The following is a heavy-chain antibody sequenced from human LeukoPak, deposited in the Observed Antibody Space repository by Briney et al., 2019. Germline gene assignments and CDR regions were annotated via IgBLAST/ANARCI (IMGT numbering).Heavy chain of an antibody. CDR1: GGPITNDNW. CDR3: ARNGYYSSDY. CDR2: IHHTGRT. V-gene: IGHV4-4*02. Sequence: SETLSLTCVVSGGPITNDNWWNWVRQPPGKGLEWIGEIHHTGRTSYNPSLKSRVTISVDKSKNEFPLKVTSVTAADTAVYYCARNGYYSSDYWGQGTLVTVSS. D-gene: IGHD4-17*01. J-gene: IGHJ4*02.